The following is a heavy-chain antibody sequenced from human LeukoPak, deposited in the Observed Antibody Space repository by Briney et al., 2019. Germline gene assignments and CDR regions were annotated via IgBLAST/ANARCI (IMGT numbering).Heavy chain of an antibody. D-gene: IGHD5-12*01. Sequence: GRSLRLSCAASGFTFSSYGMHWVRQAPGKGLEWVAVIWYDGSNKYYADSVKGRFTISRDNSKNTLYLQMNSLRAEDTAVYYCACHAVRYSAYDREEDAFDIWGQGTMVTVSS. CDR3: ACHAVRYSAYDREEDAFDI. CDR2: IWYDGSNK. CDR1: GFTFSSYG. V-gene: IGHV3-33*01. J-gene: IGHJ3*02.